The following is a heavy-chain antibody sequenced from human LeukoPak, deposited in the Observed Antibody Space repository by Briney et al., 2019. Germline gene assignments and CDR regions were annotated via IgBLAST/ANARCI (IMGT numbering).Heavy chain of an antibody. Sequence: AASVKVSCKASGGTFSSYAISWVRQAPGQGLESMGWINPKIGGTNYAPRFQGRVSMTSDTSITTAYMQLRRVTSDDTAVYYCARDSSRRPQKYDIATSFSTENWGQGTLVAVSS. V-gene: IGHV1-2*02. CDR2: INPKIGGT. D-gene: IGHD3-9*01. CDR3: ARDSSRRPQKYDIATSFSTEN. CDR1: GGTFSSYA. J-gene: IGHJ4*02.